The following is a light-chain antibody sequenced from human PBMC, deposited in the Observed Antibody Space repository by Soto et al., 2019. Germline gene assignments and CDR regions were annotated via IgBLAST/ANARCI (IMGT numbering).Light chain of an antibody. V-gene: IGKV1-5*03. Sequence: DIQMTQSPSTLSASVGDRVTITCRASKSISSWLAWYQQKTGKAPKLLIYKASSLESGVPSRFSGSGSGTEFTLTISSLQPDDFATYYCQQYNSYPRTCGQGTKVEIK. J-gene: IGKJ1*01. CDR2: KAS. CDR3: QQYNSYPRT. CDR1: KSISSW.